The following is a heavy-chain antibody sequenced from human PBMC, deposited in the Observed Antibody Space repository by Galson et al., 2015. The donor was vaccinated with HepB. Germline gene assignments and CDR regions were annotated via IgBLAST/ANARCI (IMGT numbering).Heavy chain of an antibody. Sequence: SLRLSCAASGFTFSSYSMNWVRQAPGKGLEWVSSISSSSSYIYYADSVKGRFTISRDNAKNSLYLQMNSLRAEDTAVYYCARDVATIFADVWGQGTTVTVSS. J-gene: IGHJ6*02. D-gene: IGHD5-12*01. V-gene: IGHV3-21*01. CDR2: ISSSSSYI. CDR1: GFTFSSYS. CDR3: ARDVATIFADV.